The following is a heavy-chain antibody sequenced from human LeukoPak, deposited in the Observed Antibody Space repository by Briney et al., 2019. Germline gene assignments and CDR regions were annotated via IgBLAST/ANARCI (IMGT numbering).Heavy chain of an antibody. CDR1: GGSFSGYY. J-gene: IGHJ5*02. D-gene: IGHD3-3*01. Sequence: SETLSLTCAVYGGSFSGYYWSWIRQPPGKGLEWIGEINHSGSTNYNPSLKSRVTISVDTSKNQFSLKLSSVTAADTAVYYCARGRPITIFGVVIPSSWFDPWGQGTLVTVSS. CDR2: INHSGST. CDR3: ARGRPITIFGVVIPSSWFDP. V-gene: IGHV4-34*01.